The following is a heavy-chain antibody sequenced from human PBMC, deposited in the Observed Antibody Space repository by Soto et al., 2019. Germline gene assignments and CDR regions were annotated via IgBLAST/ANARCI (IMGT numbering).Heavy chain of an antibody. CDR1: GGSISSDNYH. CDR2: IYYSGSI. Sequence: QVQLQQSGPGLVKPSQTLSLTCTVSGGSISSDNYHWTWTRQSPGKGLEWIGYIYYSGSIFYNPSFKSRVTISVDTSKYQFSLQLSSVTAADTAVYFCAREDDGGDRDYDGLDVWGQGTTVTVSS. J-gene: IGHJ6*02. D-gene: IGHD3-22*01. CDR3: AREDDGGDRDYDGLDV. V-gene: IGHV4-30-4*08.